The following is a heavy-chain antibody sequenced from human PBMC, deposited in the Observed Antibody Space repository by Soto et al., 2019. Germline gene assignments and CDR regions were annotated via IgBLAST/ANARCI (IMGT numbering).Heavy chain of an antibody. V-gene: IGHV1-8*01. Sequence: RASVKVSCKASGGTFSSYDINWVRQATGQGLEWMGWMNPNSGNTGYAQKFQGRVTMTRNTSISTAYMELSSLRSEDTAVYYCARGHFAEQWLAYYYYYGMDVWGQGTTVTVSS. CDR3: ARGHFAEQWLAYYYYYGMDV. D-gene: IGHD6-19*01. CDR1: GGTFSSYD. J-gene: IGHJ6*02. CDR2: MNPNSGNT.